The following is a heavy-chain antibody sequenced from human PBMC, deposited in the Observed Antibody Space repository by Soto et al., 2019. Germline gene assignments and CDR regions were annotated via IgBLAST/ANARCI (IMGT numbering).Heavy chain of an antibody. CDR1: GYTFTSYG. Sequence: QVQLVQSGAEVKKPGASVKVSCKASGYTFTSYGISWVRQAPGQGLEWMGWISAYNGNTNYAQKLQGKVTMTTDTSTSTAYMELRSLRSDDTAVYYCARAMDLYSGSPRDAFDIWGQGTMVTVSS. CDR3: ARAMDLYSGSPRDAFDI. J-gene: IGHJ3*02. CDR2: ISAYNGNT. V-gene: IGHV1-18*01. D-gene: IGHD1-26*01.